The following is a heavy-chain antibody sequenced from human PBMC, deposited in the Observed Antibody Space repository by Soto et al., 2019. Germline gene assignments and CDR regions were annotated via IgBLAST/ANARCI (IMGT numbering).Heavy chain of an antibody. CDR2: IKQDGSEK. D-gene: IGHD1-26*01. J-gene: IGHJ4*02. CDR3: ARDVGGGSYSYFDY. Sequence: GGSLRLSCAASGFTFSSYAMSWVRQAPGKGLEWVANIKQDGSEKYYVDSVKGRFTISRDNAKNSLYLQMNSLRAEDTAVYYCARDVGGGSYSYFDYWGQGTLVTVS. V-gene: IGHV3-7*05. CDR1: GFTFSSYA.